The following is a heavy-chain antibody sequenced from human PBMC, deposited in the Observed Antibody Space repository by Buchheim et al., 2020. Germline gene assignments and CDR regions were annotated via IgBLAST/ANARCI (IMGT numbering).Heavy chain of an antibody. CDR3: ARDTYYYSSGSYDYYYGIDV. J-gene: IGHJ6*02. CDR2: IYYSGST. CDR1: GGSISSSSYY. Sequence: QLQLQESGPGLVKPSETLSLTCTVSGGSISSSSYYWGWIRQPPGKGLEWIGSIYYSGSTYYNPSLKSRVTISVDTSKNQFSLKLSSVTAADTAVYYCARDTYYYSSGSYDYYYGIDVWGQGTT. D-gene: IGHD3-10*01. V-gene: IGHV4-39*07.